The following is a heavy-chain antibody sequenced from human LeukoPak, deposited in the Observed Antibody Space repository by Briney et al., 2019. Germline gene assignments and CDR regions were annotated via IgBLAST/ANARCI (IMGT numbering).Heavy chain of an antibody. V-gene: IGHV3-74*01. Sequence: GGSLRLSCAASGFTFSSYWMHWVRQAPGKGLVWVSRINSDGSSTSYADSVKGRFTISRDNAKNTLYLQMNSLRAEDTAVYYCAREDYYGSGSYGGFFYPWGQGTLVTVSS. CDR1: GFTFSSYW. J-gene: IGHJ5*02. CDR2: INSDGSST. D-gene: IGHD3-10*01. CDR3: AREDYYGSGSYGGFFYP.